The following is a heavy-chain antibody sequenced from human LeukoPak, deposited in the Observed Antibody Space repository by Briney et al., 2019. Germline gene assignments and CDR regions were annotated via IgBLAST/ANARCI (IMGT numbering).Heavy chain of an antibody. V-gene: IGHV4-38-2*02. CDR1: GYSISSGYY. J-gene: IGHJ4*02. CDR3: ARDHPRNYFDY. CDR2: IYHSGST. Sequence: SETLSLTCTVSGYSISSGYYWGWIRQPPGKGLEWIGSIYHSGSTYYNPSLKSRVTISVDTSKNQFSLKLSSVTAADTAVYYCARDHPRNYFDYWGQGTLVTVSS.